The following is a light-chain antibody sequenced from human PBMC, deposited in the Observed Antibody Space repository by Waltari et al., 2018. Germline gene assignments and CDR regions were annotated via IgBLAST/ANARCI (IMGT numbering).Light chain of an antibody. V-gene: IGKV4-1*01. CDR2: WAS. CDR3: QQYYGSPFT. J-gene: IGKJ4*01. CDR1: QSVFYSPNNKNY. Sequence: DIVMTQSPDSLAVSLGERATINCKSSQSVFYSPNNKNYLSWYQRKPGQHPKLLIYWASTREFGVPDRFSGSGSGTDFTLTISSLQAEDVALYFCQQYYGSPFTFGGGTKVEIK.